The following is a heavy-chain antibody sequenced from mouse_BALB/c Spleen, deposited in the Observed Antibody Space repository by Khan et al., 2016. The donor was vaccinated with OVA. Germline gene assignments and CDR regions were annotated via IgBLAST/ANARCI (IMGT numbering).Heavy chain of an antibody. J-gene: IGHJ3*01. V-gene: IGHV5-6*01. CDR1: GFTFSSYG. CDR3: SSHLTGSFAY. Sequence: EVELVESGGDLVKPGGSLKLSCAASGFTFSSYGMSWVRQTPDKRLEWVATISSSGYYTYYPDNVKGRFTISRDNAKNTLYLQMRSLKSEDTAMFYCSSHLTGSFAYWGQGTLVTVSA. D-gene: IGHD4-1*01. CDR2: ISSSGYYT.